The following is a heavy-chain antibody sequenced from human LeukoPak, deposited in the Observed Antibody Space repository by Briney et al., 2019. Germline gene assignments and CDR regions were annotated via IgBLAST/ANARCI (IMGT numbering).Heavy chain of an antibody. CDR1: GFTFNSYE. V-gene: IGHV3-48*03. CDR3: ARRGYNWKFDY. J-gene: IGHJ4*02. Sequence: PGGSLRLSCAASGFTFNSYEMNWVRQAPGKGLDWVSSTSSRCSTIYSPASVKGQFTISRDNAKNSLYLQMNSLRAEDTAVYYCARRGYNWKFDYWGQGTLVTVSS. D-gene: IGHD1-20*01. CDR2: TSSRCSTI.